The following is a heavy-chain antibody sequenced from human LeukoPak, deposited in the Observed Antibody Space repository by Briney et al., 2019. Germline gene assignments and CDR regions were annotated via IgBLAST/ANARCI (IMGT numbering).Heavy chain of an antibody. V-gene: IGHV4-38-2*02. D-gene: IGHD3-16*01. CDR1: GYSISSGYY. CDR3: ARKEWGGDFDY. CDR2: IYHSGST. J-gene: IGHJ4*02. Sequence: SETLSLTCTVSGYSISSGYYWGWIRQPPGKGLEWIGSIYHSGSTYYNPSLKSRGTISVDTSKNQFSLKLSSVTAADTAVYYCARKEWGGDFDYWGQGTLVTVSS.